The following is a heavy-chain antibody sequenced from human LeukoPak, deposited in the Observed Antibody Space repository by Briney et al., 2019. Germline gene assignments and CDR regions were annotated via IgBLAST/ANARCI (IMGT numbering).Heavy chain of an antibody. CDR1: GSSFTSYW. CDR3: ARGSDGYSYGHDAFDI. Sequence: GESLKISCKGSGSSFTSYWMGWVRQMPWKGLEWMGFIYPGDSDTRYSPSFQGQVTISADKSISTAYLQWSSLKASDTAMYYCARGSDGYSYGHDAFDIWGQGTMVTVSS. V-gene: IGHV5-51*01. J-gene: IGHJ3*02. D-gene: IGHD5-18*01. CDR2: IYPGDSDT.